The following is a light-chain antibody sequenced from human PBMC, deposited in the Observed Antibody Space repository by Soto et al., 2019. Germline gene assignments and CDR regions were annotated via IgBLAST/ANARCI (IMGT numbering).Light chain of an antibody. Sequence: EIVLTQSPATLSLSPLERATLSFRASQSVSSYLAWYQHRPGQAPRLLIYDTSTRAAGIPARFSGSGSGTDFTLTISSLQSEDFAVYYCQQYNNWPPWTFGQGTKVDIK. CDR1: QSVSSY. CDR2: DTS. CDR3: QQYNNWPPWT. V-gene: IGKV3-15*01. J-gene: IGKJ1*01.